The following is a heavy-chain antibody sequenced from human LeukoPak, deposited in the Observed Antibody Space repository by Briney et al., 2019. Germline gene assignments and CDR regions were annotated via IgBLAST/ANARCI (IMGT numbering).Heavy chain of an antibody. CDR1: GFTFSSHG. Sequence: GRSLRLSCAASGFTFSSHGMHWVRQAPGKGLEWVAVISYDGSNKYYADSVKGRFTISRDNSKNTLYLQMNSLRAEDTAVHYCAKDYCGGDCYPDYWGQGTLVTVSS. D-gene: IGHD2-21*02. CDR3: AKDYCGGDCYPDY. CDR2: ISYDGSNK. J-gene: IGHJ4*02. V-gene: IGHV3-30*18.